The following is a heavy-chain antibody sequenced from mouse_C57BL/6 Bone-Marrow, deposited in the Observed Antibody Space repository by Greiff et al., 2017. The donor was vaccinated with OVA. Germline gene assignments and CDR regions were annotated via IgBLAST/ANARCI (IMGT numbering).Heavy chain of an antibody. D-gene: IGHD2-1*01. J-gene: IGHJ2*01. CDR1: GYTFTSYG. CDR2: IYPRSGNT. V-gene: IGHV1-81*01. CDR3: ASYGNYDY. Sequence: QVQLQQSGAELARPGASVKLSCKASGYTFTSYGISWVKQRTGQGLEWIGEIYPRSGNTYYNEKFKGKATLTADKSSSTAYMELRSLTSEDSAVYFCASYGNYDYWGQGTTLTGSS.